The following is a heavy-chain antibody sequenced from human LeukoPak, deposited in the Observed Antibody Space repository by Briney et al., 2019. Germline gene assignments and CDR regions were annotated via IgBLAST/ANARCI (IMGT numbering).Heavy chain of an antibody. CDR2: ISSSGSTI. CDR1: GFTFSDYY. CDR3: ARASHRYCSSTSCYGQVNWFDP. J-gene: IGHJ5*02. Sequence: PGGSLRLSCAASGFTFSDYYMSWIRQAPGKGLEWVSYISSSGSTIYHADSVKGRFTISRDNAKNSLYLQMNSLRAEDTAVYYCARASHRYCSSTSCYGQVNWFDPWGQGTLVTVSS. V-gene: IGHV3-11*01. D-gene: IGHD2-2*01.